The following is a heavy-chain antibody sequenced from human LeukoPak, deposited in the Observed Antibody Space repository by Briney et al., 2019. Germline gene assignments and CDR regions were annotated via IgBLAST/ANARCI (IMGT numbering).Heavy chain of an antibody. D-gene: IGHD1-1*01. CDR3: ARESRGTGKRFDY. V-gene: IGHV1-2*02. Sequence: ASVKVSCKASGYTFTGYYMHWVRQAPGQGLEWLGWINPNSGGTNYAQKFQGRVTMTRDTSISTAYMELSRLRSDDTAVYYCARESRGTGKRFDYWGQGTLVTVSS. CDR2: INPNSGGT. CDR1: GYTFTGYY. J-gene: IGHJ4*02.